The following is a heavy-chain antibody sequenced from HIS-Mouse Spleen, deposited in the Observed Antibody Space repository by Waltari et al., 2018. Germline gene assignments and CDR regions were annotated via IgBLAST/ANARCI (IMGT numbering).Heavy chain of an antibody. V-gene: IGHV2-70*01. CDR1: GFSPSTRGMC. D-gene: IGHD6-19*01. CDR2: IDWDDDK. Sequence: QVTLRESGPALVKPTQTRTLTCTFSGFSPSTRGMCLSWIRQPPGKALAWLALIDWDDDKYYSTSLKTRLTISKDTSKNQVVLTMTNMDPVDTATYYCARIAEGYSSGWYAFDYWGQGTLVTVSS. CDR3: ARIAEGYSSGWYAFDY. J-gene: IGHJ4*02.